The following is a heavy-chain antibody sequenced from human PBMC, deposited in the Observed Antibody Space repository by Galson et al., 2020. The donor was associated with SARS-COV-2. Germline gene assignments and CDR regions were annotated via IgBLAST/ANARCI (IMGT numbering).Heavy chain of an antibody. D-gene: IGHD2-2*01. V-gene: IGHV3-48*04. CDR1: GFTFSSYS. J-gene: IGHJ5*02. Sequence: GESLKISCAASGFTFSSYSMNWVRQAPGKGLEWVSYIGSSSSTVHYGDSVEGRFTVSRDNAKNSLYLQMSSLRVEDTAVYYCARGSTASYNYFDPWGQGTLVTVSS. CDR3: ARGSTASYNYFDP. CDR2: IGSSSSTV.